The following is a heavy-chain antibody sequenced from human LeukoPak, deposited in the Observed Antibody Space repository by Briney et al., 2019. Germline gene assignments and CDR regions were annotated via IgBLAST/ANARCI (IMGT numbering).Heavy chain of an antibody. V-gene: IGHV5-51*01. D-gene: IGHD1-14*01. CDR2: IYPGDSDT. CDR3: ARASSPRNPSYYYYGMDV. J-gene: IGHJ6*02. Sequence: GESPKISCKGSGYSFTSYWIGWVRPMPGKGLEWMGIIYPGDSDTRYSPSFQGQVTISADKSISTAYLQWSSLKASDTAMYYCARASSPRNPSYYYYGMDVWGQGTTVTVSS. CDR1: GYSFTSYW.